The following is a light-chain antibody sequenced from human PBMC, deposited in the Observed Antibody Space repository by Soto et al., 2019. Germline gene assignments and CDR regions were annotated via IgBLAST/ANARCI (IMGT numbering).Light chain of an antibody. Sequence: SVLTQPRSVSGSPGQSVTISCTGTSSDVGGYNYVSWYQQLPGKAPKLMIYDVIKRPSGVPDRFSGSKSGNTASLTISGLQAEDEADYYCCSYAGSYTYVIFGGGTKLTVL. CDR3: CSYAGSYTYVI. CDR1: SSDVGGYNY. V-gene: IGLV2-11*01. J-gene: IGLJ2*01. CDR2: DVI.